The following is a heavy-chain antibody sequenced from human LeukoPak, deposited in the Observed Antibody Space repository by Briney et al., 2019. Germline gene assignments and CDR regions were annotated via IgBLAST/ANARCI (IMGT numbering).Heavy chain of an antibody. J-gene: IGHJ4*02. V-gene: IGHV4-39*01. Sequence: PSETLSLSCTVSGGSIINSNYYWGWIRQPPGKGLEWIGNIYYSGGTYYNPSLKSRVTISVDTSKNQFSLRLTSVTAADTAVYYCTILTVRGLRGVDYWGQGTLVTVSS. D-gene: IGHD3-10*01. CDR1: GGSIINSNYY. CDR2: IYYSGGT. CDR3: TILTVRGLRGVDY.